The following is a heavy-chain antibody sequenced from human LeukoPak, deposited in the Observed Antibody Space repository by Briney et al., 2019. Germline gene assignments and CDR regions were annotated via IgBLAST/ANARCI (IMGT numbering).Heavy chain of an antibody. J-gene: IGHJ6*03. V-gene: IGHV3-30*02. CDR1: GFAFSTHG. D-gene: IGHD5-12*01. CDR2: IRYDGNDQ. CDR3: AKKRYSGSDFRWSYYYYMDV. Sequence: GGSLRLSCAASGFAFSTHGMHWVRQAPGKGLEWVAFIRYDGNDQDYADSVKGRFTISRDNSKNTLYLQMINLRPEGAAVYYCAKKRYSGSDFRWSYYYYMDVWGQGTTVTVSS.